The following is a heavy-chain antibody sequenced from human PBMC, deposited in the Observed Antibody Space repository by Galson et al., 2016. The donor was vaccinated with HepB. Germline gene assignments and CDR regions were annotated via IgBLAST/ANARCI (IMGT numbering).Heavy chain of an antibody. CDR3: ARAAWRPTVALLITSYFDS. CDR1: GESFSDYF. V-gene: IGHV4-34*01. D-gene: IGHD3-16*01. CDR2: ISHNGSA. J-gene: IGHJ4*02. Sequence: SETLSLTCAVYGESFSDYFWSWIRQTPGKGLEWIWDISHNGSANYNPSLKSRVTISVDSSKKQFSLRLNSVTAADTAVYFCARAAWRPTVALLITSYFDSWGQGTLVTVSS.